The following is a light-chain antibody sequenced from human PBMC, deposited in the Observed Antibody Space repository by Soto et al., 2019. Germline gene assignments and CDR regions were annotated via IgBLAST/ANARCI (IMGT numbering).Light chain of an antibody. V-gene: IGKV3-20*01. J-gene: IGKJ4*01. CDR3: QQYAESPLT. CDR2: GAS. CDR1: QSIVKSY. Sequence: ETVLTQSPGTVSLSPGESATLSCRASQSIVKSYLAWFQHKPGQAPRLLIYGASTRATGIPDRFRGSGSGTDITLTVSRLESEDFAVYYCQQYAESPLTFGGGTKVEIK.